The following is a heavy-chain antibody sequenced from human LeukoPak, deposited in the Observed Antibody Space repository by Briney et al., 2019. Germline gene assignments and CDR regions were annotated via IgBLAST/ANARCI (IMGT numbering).Heavy chain of an antibody. V-gene: IGHV1-2*02. CDR1: GYTFTDYY. J-gene: IGHJ4*02. CDR2: INSNNGAT. Sequence: GASVTVSFKASGYTFTDYYIHWVRQAPGQGLEWMGWINSNNGATNYAQKFQGRVTMTRDTSISTAYMELTRLGSDDTAVYYCGRDFRDSLDYWGQGTLVTVSS. CDR3: GRDFRDSLDY.